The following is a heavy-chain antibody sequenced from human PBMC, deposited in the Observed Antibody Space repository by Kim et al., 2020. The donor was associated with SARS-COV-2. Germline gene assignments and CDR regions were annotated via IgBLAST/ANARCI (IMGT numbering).Heavy chain of an antibody. V-gene: IGHV4-59*09. D-gene: IGHD3-22*01. Sequence: KSRVTISVDKSKNQFSLKLSSVTAADTAVYYCARGGYDSSGYYYPNAFDIWGQGTMVTVSS. CDR3: ARGGYDSSGYYYPNAFDI. J-gene: IGHJ3*02.